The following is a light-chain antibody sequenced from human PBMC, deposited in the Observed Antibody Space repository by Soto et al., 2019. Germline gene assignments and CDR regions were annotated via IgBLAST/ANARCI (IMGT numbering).Light chain of an antibody. CDR1: QSVSSN. V-gene: IGKV3-15*01. CDR2: AAS. Sequence: EIVMTQSPATLSVSPGETATLSCRASQSVSSNLAWYQQKPGQAPRLLIYAASTRATGIPARFSGSGSGTEVTLTISSLQSVDFAVYYCQQYANWPRTFGQGTKVEIK. J-gene: IGKJ1*01. CDR3: QQYANWPRT.